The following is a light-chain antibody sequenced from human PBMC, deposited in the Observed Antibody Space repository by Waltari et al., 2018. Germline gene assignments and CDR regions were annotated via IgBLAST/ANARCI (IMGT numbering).Light chain of an antibody. J-gene: IGLJ3*02. Sequence: QSALTQPASVSGSPGQSITISCTGTRSDVGAYNSVSWYQQYPGSAPKLLIYDVNERPSGVPSRFSGSKSANTASLTISGLQADDEAIYSCASHSSSNAWLFGGGTRLTVL. CDR3: ASHSSSNAWL. CDR1: RSDVGAYNS. V-gene: IGLV2-14*01. CDR2: DVN.